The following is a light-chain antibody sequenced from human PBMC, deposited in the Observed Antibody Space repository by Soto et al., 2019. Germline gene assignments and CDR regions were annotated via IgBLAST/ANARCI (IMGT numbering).Light chain of an antibody. CDR1: QSVRGA. CDR2: SIS. CDR3: QQFGTSPQT. Sequence: EIVLTQSPGTLSLSPGERATLSCRASQSVRGALAWYQQKPGQAPRLLIYSISNRATGIPDRFSGSGSGTDFTLTISRLEPEDFAVYYCQQFGTSPQTFGQGTKLEIK. V-gene: IGKV3-20*01. J-gene: IGKJ2*01.